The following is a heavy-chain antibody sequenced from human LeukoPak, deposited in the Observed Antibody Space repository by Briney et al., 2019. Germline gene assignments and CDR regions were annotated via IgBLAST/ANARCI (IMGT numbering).Heavy chain of an antibody. Sequence: PSETLSLTCTVSGGSISSSSYYWGWIRQPPGKGLEWIGSIYYSGSTYYNPSHKSRVTISVDTSKNQFSLKLSSVTAADTAVYYCARDAATTVTPWVDYWGQGTLVTVSS. V-gene: IGHV4-39*07. CDR2: IYYSGST. CDR1: GGSISSSSYY. CDR3: ARDAATTVTPWVDY. J-gene: IGHJ4*02. D-gene: IGHD4-17*01.